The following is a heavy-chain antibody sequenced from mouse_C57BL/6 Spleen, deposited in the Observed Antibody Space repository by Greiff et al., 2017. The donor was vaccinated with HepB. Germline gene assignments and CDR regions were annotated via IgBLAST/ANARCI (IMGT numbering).Heavy chain of an antibody. CDR2: INPNNGGT. Sequence: VHVKQSGPELVKPGASVKMSCKASGYTFTDYNMHWVKQSHGKSLEWIGYINPNNGGTSYNQKFKGKATLTVNKSSSTAYMELRSLTSEDSAVYYCAREGLGRADYWGQGTTLTVSS. D-gene: IGHD4-1*01. CDR3: AREGLGRADY. CDR1: GYTFTDYN. V-gene: IGHV1-22*01. J-gene: IGHJ2*01.